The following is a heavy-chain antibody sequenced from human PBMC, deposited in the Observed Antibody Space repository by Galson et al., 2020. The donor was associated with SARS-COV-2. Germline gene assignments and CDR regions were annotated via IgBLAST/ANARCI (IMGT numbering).Heavy chain of an antibody. Sequence: ETSETLSLTCTVSGGSISSYYWSWIRQPAGKGLEWIGRIYTSGSTNYNPSLKSRVTMSVDTSKNQFSLKLSSVTAADTAVYYCARDRMTTVTTRRYGMDVWGQGTTVTVSS. V-gene: IGHV4-4*07. CDR2: IYTSGST. CDR1: GGSISSYY. CDR3: ARDRMTTVTTRRYGMDV. D-gene: IGHD4-17*01. J-gene: IGHJ6*02.